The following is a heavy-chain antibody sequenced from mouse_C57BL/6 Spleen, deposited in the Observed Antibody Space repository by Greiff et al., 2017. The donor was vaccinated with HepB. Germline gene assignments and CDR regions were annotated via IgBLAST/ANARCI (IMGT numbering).Heavy chain of an antibody. D-gene: IGHD2-4*01. J-gene: IGHJ1*03. CDR1: GFTFSDYG. CDR3: ASPYDYDWYFDV. CDR2: ISSGSSTI. Sequence: EVQLQESGGGLVKPGGSLKLSCAASGFTFSDYGMHWVRQAPEKGLEWVAYISSGSSTIYYADTVKGRFTISRDNAKNTLFLQMTSLRSEDTAMYYCASPYDYDWYFDVWGTGTTVTVSS. V-gene: IGHV5-17*01.